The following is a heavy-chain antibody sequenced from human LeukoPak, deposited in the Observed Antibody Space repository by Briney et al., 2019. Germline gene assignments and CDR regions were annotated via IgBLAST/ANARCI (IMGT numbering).Heavy chain of an antibody. Sequence: GGSLRLSCAASGFTFSSYAMHWVRQAPGKGLEWVAVISYDGSNKYYADSVKSRFTISRDNSKNTLYLQMNSLRAEDTAVYYCARGLNTLRYFDWLSPDFDYWGQGTLVTVSS. D-gene: IGHD3-9*01. CDR1: GFTFSSYA. CDR2: ISYDGSNK. J-gene: IGHJ4*02. V-gene: IGHV3-30*04. CDR3: ARGLNTLRYFDWLSPDFDY.